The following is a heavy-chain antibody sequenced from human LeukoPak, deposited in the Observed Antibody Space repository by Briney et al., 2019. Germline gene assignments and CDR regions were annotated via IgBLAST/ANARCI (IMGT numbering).Heavy chain of an antibody. V-gene: IGHV4-59*01. Sequence: SETLSLTCTVSGGSISSYYWSWIRQPPGKGLEWIGYIYYSGSTNYNPSLKSRVTISVDTSKNQLSLKLSPVTAADTAVYYCARDYGSIVVRYFDLWGRGTLVTVSS. CDR3: ARDYGSIVVRYFDL. CDR1: GGSISSYY. CDR2: IYYSGST. D-gene: IGHD3-22*01. J-gene: IGHJ2*01.